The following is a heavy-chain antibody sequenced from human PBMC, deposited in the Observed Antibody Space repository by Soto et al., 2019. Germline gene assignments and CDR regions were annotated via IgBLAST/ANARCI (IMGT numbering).Heavy chain of an antibody. D-gene: IGHD1-1*01. V-gene: IGHV1-8*01. CDR2: MNPNTGNS. J-gene: IGHJ4*02. CDR1: GYTFTSYD. CDR3: ARRAETNGWNGFGADKYYFDF. Sequence: ASVKVSCKAFGYTFTSYDIYWVRQATGQGLEWMGWMNPNTGNSAYAQKFQGRVTVTSDTSINTVPMELSSLRSEDTAVYYCARRAETNGWNGFGADKYYFDFWGQGTLVTVSS.